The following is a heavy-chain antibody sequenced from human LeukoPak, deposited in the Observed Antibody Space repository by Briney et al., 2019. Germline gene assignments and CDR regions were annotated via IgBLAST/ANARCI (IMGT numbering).Heavy chain of an antibody. Sequence: SETLPLTCTVSGGSINGYYWSWIRQPPGKGLEWIGYVYYSGSTNYNPSLKSRVTISVDTSKNQFSLKVSSVTAADTAVYYCARVGGTNFYYYGMDVWGQGTTVTVSS. CDR2: VYYSGST. J-gene: IGHJ6*02. V-gene: IGHV4-59*01. CDR1: GGSINGYY. CDR3: ARVGGTNFYYYGMDV. D-gene: IGHD1-26*01.